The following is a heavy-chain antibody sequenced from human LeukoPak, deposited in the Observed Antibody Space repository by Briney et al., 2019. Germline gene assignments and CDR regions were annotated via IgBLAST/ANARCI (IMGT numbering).Heavy chain of an antibody. CDR1: GGSVSFTTYY. V-gene: IGHV4-39*01. CDR3: ARHSRSTNWFDS. Sequence: PSETLSLTCTVSGGSVSFTTYYWAWIRQPPGKGLEWIGSISGSTSHNPSLKSRVTISVDKSKNQLSLRLSSVTAADTAVYYCARHSRSTNWFDSWGQGTLVTVSS. J-gene: IGHJ5*01. CDR2: ISGST.